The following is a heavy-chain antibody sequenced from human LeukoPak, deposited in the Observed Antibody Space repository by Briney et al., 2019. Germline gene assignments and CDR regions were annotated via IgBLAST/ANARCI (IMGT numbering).Heavy chain of an antibody. V-gene: IGHV7-4-1*02. CDR1: GYTFSSHA. D-gene: IGHD6-6*01. Sequence: ASVKVSCKAFGYTFSSHAMNWVRQAPGQGLELMGWINTNTGIPTYAQGFAGRFVFSLDTSVTTAYLQITSLKVEDTAVYYCARDLVSAGFDIWGQGTMVTVSS. J-gene: IGHJ3*02. CDR2: INTNTGIP. CDR3: ARDLVSAGFDI.